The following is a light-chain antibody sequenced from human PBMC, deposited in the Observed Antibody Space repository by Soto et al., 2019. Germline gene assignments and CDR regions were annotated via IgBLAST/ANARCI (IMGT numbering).Light chain of an antibody. Sequence: EIVLTQSPGTLSLSPGERVTLSCRASQSVSSSYLAWYQQKPGQAPRLLIYGAYVRATGVPDRFSGSGSGTDFTFTISRLEPEDFALFYCQQYGSSPWTFGHGTQLEIK. J-gene: IGKJ1*01. CDR2: GAY. V-gene: IGKV3-20*01. CDR3: QQYGSSPWT. CDR1: QSVSSSY.